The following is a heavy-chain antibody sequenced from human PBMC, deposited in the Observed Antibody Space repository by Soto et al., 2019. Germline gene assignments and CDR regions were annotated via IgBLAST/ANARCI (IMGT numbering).Heavy chain of an antibody. CDR1: GFTFSSYA. D-gene: IGHD2-21*02. Sequence: GGSLRLSCAASGFTFSSYAMSWVRQAPGKGLEWVSAISGSGGSTYYADSVKGRFTISRDNSKNTLYLQMNSLRAEDTAVYYCAKDDSPPYCGGDCPYFDYWGQGTLVTVSS. CDR3: AKDDSPPYCGGDCPYFDY. J-gene: IGHJ4*02. V-gene: IGHV3-23*01. CDR2: ISGSGGST.